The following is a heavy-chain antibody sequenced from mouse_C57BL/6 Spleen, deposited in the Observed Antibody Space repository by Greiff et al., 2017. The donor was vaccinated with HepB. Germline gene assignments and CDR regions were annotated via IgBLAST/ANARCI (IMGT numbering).Heavy chain of an antibody. CDR3: ARRSNYGGFDY. CDR2: ISNGGGST. J-gene: IGHJ2*01. Sequence: EVNLVESGGGLVQPGGSLKLSCAASGFTFSDYYMYWVRQTPEKRLEWVAYISNGGGSTYYPDTVKGRFTISRDNAKNTLYLQMSRLKSEDTAMYYCARRSNYGGFDYWGQGTTLTVSS. CDR1: GFTFSDYY. D-gene: IGHD2-5*01. V-gene: IGHV5-12*01.